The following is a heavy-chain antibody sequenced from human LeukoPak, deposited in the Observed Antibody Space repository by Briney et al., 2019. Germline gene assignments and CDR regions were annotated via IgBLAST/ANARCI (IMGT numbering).Heavy chain of an antibody. CDR1: GGSVSSYY. CDR2: IYTSGTT. V-gene: IGHV4-4*07. Sequence: SETLTLTCTVSGGSVSSYYWSWIRQPAGKGLEWIGRIYTSGTTNYNPSLKSRVTMSVDTSKNQFSLKLSSVTAADTAVYYCAQSLGSSDWMGNWFDRWGQGMLVTVSS. D-gene: IGHD6-13*01. CDR3: AQSLGSSDWMGNWFDR. J-gene: IGHJ5*02.